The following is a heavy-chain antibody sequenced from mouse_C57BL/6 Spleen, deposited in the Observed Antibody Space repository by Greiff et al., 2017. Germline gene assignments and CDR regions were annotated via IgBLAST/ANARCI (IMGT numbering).Heavy chain of an antibody. CDR1: GYSITSGYD. CDR2: ISYSGST. CDR3: ARGGTVVPSWYFDV. D-gene: IGHD1-1*01. V-gene: IGHV3-1*01. J-gene: IGHJ1*03. Sequence: EVKLMESGPGMVKPSQSLSLTCTVTGYSITSGYDWHWIRHFPGNKLEWMGYISYSGSTNYNPSLKSRISITHDTSKNHFFLKLNSVTTEDTATYYCARGGTVVPSWYFDVWGTGTTVTVSS.